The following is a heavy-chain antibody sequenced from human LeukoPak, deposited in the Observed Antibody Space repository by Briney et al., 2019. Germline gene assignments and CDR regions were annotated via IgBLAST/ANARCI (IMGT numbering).Heavy chain of an antibody. Sequence: SVEVSCKASGGTFSSYAISWVRQAPGQGLEWMGRIIPILGIANYAQKFQGRVTITADKSTSTAYMELSSLRSEDTAVYYCARGDIPYYYGMDVWGQGTTVTVSS. V-gene: IGHV1-69*04. CDR2: IIPILGIA. CDR1: GGTFSSYA. D-gene: IGHD3-9*01. CDR3: ARGDIPYYYGMDV. J-gene: IGHJ6*02.